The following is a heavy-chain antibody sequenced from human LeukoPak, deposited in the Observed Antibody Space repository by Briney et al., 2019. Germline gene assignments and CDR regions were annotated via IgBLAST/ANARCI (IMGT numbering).Heavy chain of an antibody. J-gene: IGHJ5*02. CDR1: GYTPTELS. CDR3: ATAGGYCSSTSCSRGNWFDP. CDR2: FDSENGET. V-gene: IGHV1-24*01. D-gene: IGHD2-2*01. Sequence: ASVKGSCKVSGYTPTELSMHLVRQAPGKGPGWMGGFDSENGETIYAQKFQGRVTMTEDTSTDTAYMELSSLRSEDTAVYYCATAGGYCSSTSCSRGNWFDPWGQGTLVTVSS.